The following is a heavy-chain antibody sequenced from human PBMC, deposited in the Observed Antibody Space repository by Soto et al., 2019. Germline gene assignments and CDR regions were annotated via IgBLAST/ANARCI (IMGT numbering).Heavy chain of an antibody. D-gene: IGHD1-1*01. Sequence: QVQLQQSGRGLVKPSETLSLTCSVSCGTSSSHNWGWIRQPPGRGLEWIGYVYSTGGTSYNPSLKSRVTISADTSTNHISLTLTSVTAADTAVYYCVRQGIGNLHGLVDVWAQGTTVRVSS. CDR1: CGTSSSHN. V-gene: IGHV4-59*08. CDR3: VRQGIGNLHGLVDV. J-gene: IGHJ6*02. CDR2: VYSTGGT.